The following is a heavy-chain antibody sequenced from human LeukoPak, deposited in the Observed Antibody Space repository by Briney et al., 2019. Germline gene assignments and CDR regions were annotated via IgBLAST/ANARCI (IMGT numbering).Heavy chain of an antibody. V-gene: IGHV3-33*01. D-gene: IGHD3-10*01. J-gene: IGHJ6*02. Sequence: GGSLRLSCAASGFTFSSYGMHWVRQAPGKGLEWVAVIWYDGSNKYYADSVEGRFTISRDNSKNTLYLQMNSLRAEDTAVYYCARVRSAITMVRGVTGRSGMDVWGQGTTVTVSS. CDR3: ARVRSAITMVRGVTGRSGMDV. CDR1: GFTFSSYG. CDR2: IWYDGSNK.